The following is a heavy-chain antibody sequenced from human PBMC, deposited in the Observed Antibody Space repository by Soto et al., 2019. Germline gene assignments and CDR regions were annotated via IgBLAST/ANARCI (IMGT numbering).Heavy chain of an antibody. CDR3: ARAGGYEVQGSNWFGP. J-gene: IGHJ5*02. D-gene: IGHD5-12*01. V-gene: IGHV4-4*07. CDR2: IYASGST. Sequence: NPSETLSLTCTVSGGSISSHYWSWIRQPAGKGLEWIGRIYASGSTNYNPSLKSRVTMSLDTSRNQFSLKLTSVTAADTAMYYCARAGGYEVQGSNWFGPWGRGVLVTVSS. CDR1: GGSISSHY.